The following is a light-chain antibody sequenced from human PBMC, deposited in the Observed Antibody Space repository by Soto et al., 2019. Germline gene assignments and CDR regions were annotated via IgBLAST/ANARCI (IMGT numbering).Light chain of an antibody. V-gene: IGLV3-1*01. Sequence: SYELTQPPSVSVSPGQTASITCSGDKLGDRYVCWYQQKPGQSPVLVIYQNTKRPSGIPERFSGSNSGNTATLTISGTQAMDEADYYCQAWDSSTVVFGGGTKLTVL. CDR1: KLGDRY. CDR2: QNT. J-gene: IGLJ2*01. CDR3: QAWDSSTVV.